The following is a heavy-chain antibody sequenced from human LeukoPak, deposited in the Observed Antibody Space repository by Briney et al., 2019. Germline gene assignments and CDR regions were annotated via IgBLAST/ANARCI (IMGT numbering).Heavy chain of an antibody. D-gene: IGHD5-12*01. CDR2: ISGTGGKT. CDR3: AKAHNPHQEWLRFSLDY. J-gene: IGHJ4*02. Sequence: GGSLRLSCAASGFTFNSYAMTWVRQAPGKGLEWVSVISGTGGKTYYADSVKGRFTISRDNSRNTLYLQLNSLRSEDSALYYCAKAHNPHQEWLRFSLDYWGQGTLVTVSS. V-gene: IGHV3-23*01. CDR1: GFTFNSYA.